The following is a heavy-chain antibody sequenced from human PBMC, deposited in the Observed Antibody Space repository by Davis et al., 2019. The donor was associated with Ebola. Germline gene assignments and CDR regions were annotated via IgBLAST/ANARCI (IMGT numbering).Heavy chain of an antibody. CDR3: ARGPDSDWFDP. V-gene: IGHV4-59*01. CDR1: GGSISSYY. CDR2: IYYRGTT. J-gene: IGHJ5*02. Sequence: PGGSLRLSCTVSGGSISSYYWSWIRQPPGKGLEWIGYIYYRGTTNYNPSLKSRVTISVDTSKNQFSLKLSSVTAADTAVYYCARGPDSDWFDPWGQGTLVTVSS.